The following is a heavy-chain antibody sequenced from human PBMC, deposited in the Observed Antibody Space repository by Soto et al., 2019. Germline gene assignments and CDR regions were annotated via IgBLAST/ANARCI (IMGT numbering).Heavy chain of an antibody. J-gene: IGHJ5*02. CDR1: GGSISSYY. Sequence: PSETLSLTCTVSGGSISSYYWSWIRQPPGKGLEWIGYIYYSGSTNYNPSLKSRVTISVDTSKNQFSLKLSSVTAADTAVYYCARDLALNWFDPWGQGTLVTVSS. D-gene: IGHD3-3*02. V-gene: IGHV4-59*01. CDR2: IYYSGST. CDR3: ARDLALNWFDP.